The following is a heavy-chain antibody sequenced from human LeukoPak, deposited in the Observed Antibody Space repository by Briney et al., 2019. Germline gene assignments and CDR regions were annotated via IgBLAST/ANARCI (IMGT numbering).Heavy chain of an antibody. J-gene: IGHJ4*02. Sequence: ASVKVSCKASGYTFTSYGISWARQAPGQGLEWMGWISAYNGNTNYAQKLQGRVTMTTDTSTSTAYMELRSLRSDDTAVYYCARDGATMVRGVILFDYWGQGTLVTVSS. D-gene: IGHD3-10*01. CDR1: GYTFTSYG. V-gene: IGHV1-18*01. CDR3: ARDGATMVRGVILFDY. CDR2: ISAYNGNT.